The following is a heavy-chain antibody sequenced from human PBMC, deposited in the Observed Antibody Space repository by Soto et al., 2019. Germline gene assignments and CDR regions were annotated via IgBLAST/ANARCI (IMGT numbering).Heavy chain of an antibody. V-gene: IGHV1-69*01. Sequence: QVQLVQSGAEVKKPGSSVKVSCKASGGTFSSYAISWVRQAPGQGLEWMGGIIPIFGTANYAQKFQGRVTITADESTSTADMELSSLRSEDTAVYYCARDSSREAGAENYYYYYGMDVWGQGTTGTVSA. CDR2: IIPIFGTA. J-gene: IGHJ6*01. CDR3: ARDSSREAGAENYYYYYGMDV. D-gene: IGHD6-13*01. CDR1: GGTFSSYA.